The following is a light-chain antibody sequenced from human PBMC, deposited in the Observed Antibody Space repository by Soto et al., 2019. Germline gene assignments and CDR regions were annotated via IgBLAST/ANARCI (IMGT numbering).Light chain of an antibody. CDR3: QQNYSSPLT. V-gene: IGKV1-39*01. J-gene: IGKJ4*01. Sequence: DIQMTQSPSSLSASVRDRVTITCRASQSISGYLDWYQQKPGKAPKLLIFAASTLQSGVPSRFSGSGSGTDFTLTISSLQPDDFETYYCQQNYSSPLTFGGGTKVDIK. CDR1: QSISGY. CDR2: AAS.